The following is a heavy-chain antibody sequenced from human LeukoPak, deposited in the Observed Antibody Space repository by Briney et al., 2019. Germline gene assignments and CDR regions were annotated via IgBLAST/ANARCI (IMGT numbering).Heavy chain of an antibody. CDR3: AREGSGIPGYFDC. Sequence: SQTLSLTCAISGDSVSSNSIAWNWIRQSPSRGLEWLGRTYYRSKWYNGYAVSMKSRVTVNPGTSKNQFSLQLSSVTPEDTAVYYCAREGSGIPGYFDCWGQGTLVTVSS. D-gene: IGHD3-10*01. CDR2: TYYRSKWYN. J-gene: IGHJ4*02. CDR1: GDSVSSNSIA. V-gene: IGHV6-1*01.